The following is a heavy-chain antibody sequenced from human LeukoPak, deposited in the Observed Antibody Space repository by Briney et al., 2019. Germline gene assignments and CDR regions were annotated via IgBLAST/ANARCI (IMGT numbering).Heavy chain of an antibody. V-gene: IGHV4-38-2*02. CDR3: ASGCSGGSCYNWFDP. CDR1: GYSISSGYY. J-gene: IGHJ5*02. Sequence: SETLSLTCTVSGYSISSGYYWGWIRQPPGKGLEWIGSIYHSGSTYYNPSLKSRVTISVDTSKNQFSLKPSSVTAADTAVYYCASGCSGGSCYNWFDPWGQGTLVTVSS. D-gene: IGHD2-15*01. CDR2: IYHSGST.